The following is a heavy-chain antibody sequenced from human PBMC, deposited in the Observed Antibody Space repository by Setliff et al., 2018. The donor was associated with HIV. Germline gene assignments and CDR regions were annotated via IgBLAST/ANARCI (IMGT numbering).Heavy chain of an antibody. Sequence: PGGSLRLSCVASGFIFSDFWMHWVRQSPGKGLEWVGRIANKADSHTIQYAASVQGRFTISRDDSKNSLYLQMSNLQAEDTALYYCTRAGYGHGFDIWGQGTTVTVSS. D-gene: IGHD5-18*01. CDR2: IANKADSHTI. J-gene: IGHJ6*02. CDR1: GFIFSDFW. CDR3: TRAGYGHGFDI. V-gene: IGHV3-72*01.